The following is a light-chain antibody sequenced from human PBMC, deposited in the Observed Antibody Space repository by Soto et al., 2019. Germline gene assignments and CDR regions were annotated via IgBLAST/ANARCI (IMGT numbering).Light chain of an antibody. Sequence: EIVLTQSPGTLSLSPGERATLSCRASQSVSSSYLAWYQQKPGQAPRQLIYGASSRATGIPDRFSGSGSGTDFTLTITRLEPEDFAVYYCQHYRTSFGGGXRVXXK. CDR1: QSVSSSY. CDR2: GAS. V-gene: IGKV3-20*01. CDR3: QHYRTS. J-gene: IGKJ4*01.